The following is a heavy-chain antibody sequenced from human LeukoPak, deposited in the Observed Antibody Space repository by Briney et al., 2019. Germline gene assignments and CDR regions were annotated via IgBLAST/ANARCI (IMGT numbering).Heavy chain of an antibody. CDR1: GFTFSSYW. CDR2: IKQDGSEK. J-gene: IGHJ4*02. Sequence: GGSLRLSCAASGFTFSSYWMSWVRQAPGKGLEWVANIKQDGSEKYYVDSVKGRFTISRDNAKNSLYLQMNSLRAEDTALYYCARGNPFGYYDPYFDYWGQGTLVTVSS. V-gene: IGHV3-7*03. D-gene: IGHD3-3*01. CDR3: ARGNPFGYYDPYFDY.